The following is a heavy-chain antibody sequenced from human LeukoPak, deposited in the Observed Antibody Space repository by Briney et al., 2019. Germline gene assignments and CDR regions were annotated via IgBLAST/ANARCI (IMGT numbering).Heavy chain of an antibody. V-gene: IGHV1-18*01. CDR2: ISAYNGNT. J-gene: IGHJ4*02. CDR1: GYTFTSYG. Sequence: AASVKVSCKASGYTFTSYGTSWVRQAPGQGLEWMGWISAYNGNTNYAQKLQGRVTMTTDTSTSTAYMELRSLRSDDTAVYYCARGPFRVVVVPAAYDYWGQGTLVTVSS. D-gene: IGHD2-2*01. CDR3: ARGPFRVVVVPAAYDY.